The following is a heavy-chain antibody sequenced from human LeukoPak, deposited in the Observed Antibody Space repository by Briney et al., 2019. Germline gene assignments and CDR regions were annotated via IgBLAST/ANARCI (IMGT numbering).Heavy chain of an antibody. CDR3: ARETMVRGSEHWLDP. D-gene: IGHD3-10*01. CDR2: INPNSGGT. Sequence: GASVKVSCKASGYTFTGYYMHWVRQAPGQGLEWMGWINPNSGGTNYSQKFQGRVTMTRDTSISTAYMELGRLRSDDTAVYYCARETMVRGSEHWLDPWGEGTLVTVSS. V-gene: IGHV1-2*02. CDR1: GYTFTGYY. J-gene: IGHJ5*02.